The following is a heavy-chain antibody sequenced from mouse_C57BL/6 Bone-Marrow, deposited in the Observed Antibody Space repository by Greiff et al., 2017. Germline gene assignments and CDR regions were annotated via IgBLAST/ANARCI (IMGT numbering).Heavy chain of an antibody. J-gene: IGHJ3*01. CDR3: IYYDYAWFAD. Sequence: QVQLQQPGAELVRPGSSVKLSCKASGYTFTSYWLDWVKQRPGQGLEWIGNIYPSDSETHYNQKFKDKATLTVDKSSSTAYMQLSSLTSEDSAVYYCIYYDYAWFADWGKGTLVTVSA. CDR1: GYTFTSYW. CDR2: IYPSDSET. V-gene: IGHV1-61*01. D-gene: IGHD2-4*01.